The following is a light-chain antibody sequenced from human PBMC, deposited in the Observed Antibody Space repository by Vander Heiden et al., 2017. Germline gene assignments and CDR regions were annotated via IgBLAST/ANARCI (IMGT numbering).Light chain of an antibody. CDR2: GAS. CDR3: QQYNNWPPMYT. Sequence: EIVMPQSPAPLSVSPGERATLSCRASQSVSSNLAWYQQKPGQAPGLLIYGASTRATGIPARFSGSGSGTEFTLTISSLQSEDFAVYYCQQYNNWPPMYTFGQGTKLEIK. V-gene: IGKV3-15*01. CDR1: QSVSSN. J-gene: IGKJ2*01.